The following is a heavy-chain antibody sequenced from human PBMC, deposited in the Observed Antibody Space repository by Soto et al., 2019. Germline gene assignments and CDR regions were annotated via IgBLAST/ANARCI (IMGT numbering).Heavy chain of an antibody. V-gene: IGHV1-69*13. Sequence: GASVKVSCKASGGTFSSYAISWVRQAPGQGLEWMGGIIPIFGTANYAQKSQGRVTITADESTSTAYMELSSLRSEDTAVDYCARVVAVGPGGYGDLDYWGQGTLVTVSS. D-gene: IGHD4-17*01. CDR2: IIPIFGTA. CDR1: GGTFSSYA. J-gene: IGHJ4*02. CDR3: ARVVAVGPGGYGDLDY.